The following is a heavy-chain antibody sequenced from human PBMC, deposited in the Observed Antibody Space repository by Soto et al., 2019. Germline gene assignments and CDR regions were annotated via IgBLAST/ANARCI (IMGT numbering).Heavy chain of an antibody. V-gene: IGHV4-4*07. CDR2: VAASGST. J-gene: IGHJ6*02. CDR3: ARGGSTHYYYGLDV. CDR1: GGSISGFF. Sequence: LSLTCTVSGGSISGFFWTWVRQPPGMPLEGLGHVAASGSTAYDPSLRSRLSLSLDVSKNRFSLELTSVTAADTATYFCARGGSTHYYYGLDVWGQGTTVTVSS.